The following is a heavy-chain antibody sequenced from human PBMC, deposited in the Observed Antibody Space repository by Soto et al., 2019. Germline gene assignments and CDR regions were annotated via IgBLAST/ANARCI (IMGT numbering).Heavy chain of an antibody. CDR3: ARGPYNWNYVPGYYYYYYMDV. CDR2: IWYDGSNK. V-gene: IGHV3-33*01. J-gene: IGHJ6*03. D-gene: IGHD1-7*01. CDR1: GFTFSSYG. Sequence: GGSLRLSCAASGFTFSSYGMHWVRQAPGKGLEWVAVIWYDGSNKYYADSVKGRLTISRDNSKNTLYLQMNSLRAEDTAVYYCARGPYNWNYVPGYYYYYYMDVWGKGTTVTVSS.